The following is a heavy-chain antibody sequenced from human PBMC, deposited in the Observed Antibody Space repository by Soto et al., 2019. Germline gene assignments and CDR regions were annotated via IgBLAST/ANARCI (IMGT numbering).Heavy chain of an antibody. CDR3: ARCLKYSSPDY. V-gene: IGHV4-59*01. CDR2: IYSSGST. CDR1: GGSINYYY. J-gene: IGHJ4*02. D-gene: IGHD6-13*01. Sequence: SETLSLTCTVSGGSINYYYWSWIRQPPGKGLEWIGYIYSSGSTNYNPSLKSRVTISVDTSKNQFSLRLSSVTAADTAVYYCARCLKYSSPDYWGQGTLVTAPQ.